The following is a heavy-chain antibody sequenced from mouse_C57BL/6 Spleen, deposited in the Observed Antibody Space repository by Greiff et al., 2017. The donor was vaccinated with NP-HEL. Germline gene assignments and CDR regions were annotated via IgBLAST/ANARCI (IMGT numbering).Heavy chain of an antibody. V-gene: IGHV7-3*01. CDR3: ARWLYSNYGFDY. CDR1: GFTFTDYY. CDR2: IRNKANGYTT. D-gene: IGHD2-5*01. Sequence: EVKLVESGGGLVQPGGSLSLSCAASGFTFTDYYMSWVRQPPGKALEWLGFIRNKANGYTTEYSASVKGRFTISRDNSQSILYLQMNALRAEDSATYYCARWLYSNYGFDYWGQGTTLTVSS. J-gene: IGHJ2*01.